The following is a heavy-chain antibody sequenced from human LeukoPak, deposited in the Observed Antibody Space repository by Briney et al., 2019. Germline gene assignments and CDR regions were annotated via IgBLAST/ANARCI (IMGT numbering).Heavy chain of an antibody. CDR3: AKELSPPNYYYYYGMDV. CDR2: IRYDGSNK. Sequence: PGGSLRLSCAASGFTFSSYGMHWVRQAPREGLEWVAFIRYDGSNKYYADSVKGRFTISIDNSKNTLYLQMNSLRAEDTAVYYCAKELSPPNYYYYYGMDVWGQGTTVTVSS. J-gene: IGHJ6*02. D-gene: IGHD3-16*02. CDR1: GFTFSSYG. V-gene: IGHV3-30*02.